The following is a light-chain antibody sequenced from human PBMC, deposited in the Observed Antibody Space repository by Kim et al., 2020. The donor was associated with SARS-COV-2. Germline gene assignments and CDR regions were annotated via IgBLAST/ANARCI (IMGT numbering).Light chain of an antibody. CDR1: SPNSGSNT. CDR3: AAWDDSLNGPV. J-gene: IGLJ3*02. CDR2: RNN. Sequence: GRRVSNARSGGSPNSGSNTGNRYHKRPGTAPNLLIYRNNQRPSVVPDRVSGSKSVTPASLAISGLQSEDESHYHCAAWDDSLNGPVFGGGTQRTVL. V-gene: IGLV1-44*01.